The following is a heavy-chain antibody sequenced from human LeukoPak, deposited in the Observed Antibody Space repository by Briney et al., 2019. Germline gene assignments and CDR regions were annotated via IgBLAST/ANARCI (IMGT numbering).Heavy chain of an antibody. D-gene: IGHD4/OR15-4a*01. Sequence: GRSLRLSCAASGFTFDDYAMHWVRQAPGKGLEWVSGISWNSGSIGYADSVKGRFTISRDNAKNSLYLQMNSLRAEDTALYYCAKDFKVLSAGIHYYYGMDVWGQGTTVTVSS. CDR1: GFTFDDYA. J-gene: IGHJ6*02. CDR2: ISWNSGSI. CDR3: AKDFKVLSAGIHYYYGMDV. V-gene: IGHV3-9*01.